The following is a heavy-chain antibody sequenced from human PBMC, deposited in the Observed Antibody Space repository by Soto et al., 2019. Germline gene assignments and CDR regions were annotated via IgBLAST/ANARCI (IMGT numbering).Heavy chain of an antibody. CDR3: ARSVLAAAGTFDY. Sequence: QVQLQESGPGLVKPSETLSLTCTVSGGYVSSVSYYWSWIRQPPGKGLEWIGYIYYSGSTNYNPTLKYRDTRSVDTSKDPFSLKLRSVTAADTAVYDCARSVLAAAGTFDYWGQGTLDTVSS. CDR2: IYYSGST. J-gene: IGHJ4*02. V-gene: IGHV4-61*01. CDR1: GGYVSSVSYY. D-gene: IGHD6-13*01.